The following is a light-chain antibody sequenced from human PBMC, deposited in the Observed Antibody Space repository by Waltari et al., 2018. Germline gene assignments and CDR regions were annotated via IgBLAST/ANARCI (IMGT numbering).Light chain of an antibody. CDR1: QSVSSN. V-gene: IGKV3-15*01. Sequence: EIVMTQSPATLSVSPGERATLSCRASQSVSSNLVWYQQKPGQAPRLLIYGASTRATGIPARFSGSGSGTEFTLIISSLQSEDFAVYYCQQYNNLPPWTFGQGTKVEIK. J-gene: IGKJ1*01. CDR2: GAS. CDR3: QQYNNLPPWT.